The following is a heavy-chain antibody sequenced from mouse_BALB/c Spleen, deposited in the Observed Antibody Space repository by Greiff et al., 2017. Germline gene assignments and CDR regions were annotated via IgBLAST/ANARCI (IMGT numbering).Heavy chain of an antibody. V-gene: IGHV14-3*02. CDR2: IDPANGNT. D-gene: IGHD2-4*01. Sequence: LVESGAELVKPGASVKLSCTASGFNIKDTYMHWVKQRPEQGLEWIGRIDPANGNTKYDPKFQGKATITADTSSNTAYLQLSSLTSEDTAVYYCARATMIAEFAYWGQGTLVTVSA. J-gene: IGHJ3*01. CDR3: ARATMIAEFAY. CDR1: GFNIKDTY.